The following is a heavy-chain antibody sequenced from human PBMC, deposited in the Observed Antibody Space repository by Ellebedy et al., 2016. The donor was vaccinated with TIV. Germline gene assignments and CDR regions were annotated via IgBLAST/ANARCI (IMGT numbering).Heavy chain of an antibody. Sequence: GGSLRLXXAASGFTFSSYGMHWVRQAPGKGLEWVAVIWYDGSNKYYADSVKGRFTISRDNAKNTLYLQMNSLRAEDTAVYYCARARIVGATYGMDVWGQGTTVTVSS. V-gene: IGHV3-33*01. CDR3: ARARIVGATYGMDV. J-gene: IGHJ6*02. CDR2: IWYDGSNK. D-gene: IGHD1-26*01. CDR1: GFTFSSYG.